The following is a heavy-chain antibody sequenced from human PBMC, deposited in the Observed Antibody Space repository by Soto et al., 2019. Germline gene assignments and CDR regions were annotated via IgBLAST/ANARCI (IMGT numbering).Heavy chain of an antibody. Sequence: PSETLSLTCTVSGGSISSSSYYWGWIRQPPGKGLEWIGSIYYSGSTYYNPSLKSRVTISVDTSKNQFSLKLSSVTAADTAVYYCARRRGDYYYGMDVWGQGTTVTVS. V-gene: IGHV4-39*01. CDR2: IYYSGST. D-gene: IGHD3-10*01. J-gene: IGHJ6*02. CDR1: GGSISSSSYY. CDR3: ARRRGDYYYGMDV.